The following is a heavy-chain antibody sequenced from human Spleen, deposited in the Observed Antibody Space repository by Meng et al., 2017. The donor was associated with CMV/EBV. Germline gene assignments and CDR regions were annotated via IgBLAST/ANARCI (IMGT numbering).Heavy chain of an antibody. J-gene: IGHJ4*02. CDR1: SISSSDW. CDR2: IYHSGST. CDR3: ARITINWGSFHYDAYFDY. D-gene: IGHD7-27*01. V-gene: IGHV4-4*02. Sequence: SISSSDWWSWVRQPPGKGLEWIGEIYHSGSTKYNPSLKSRITMSVDKSKNEFSLTLNSMTAADTAVYYCARITINWGSFHYDAYFDYWGPGALVTVSS.